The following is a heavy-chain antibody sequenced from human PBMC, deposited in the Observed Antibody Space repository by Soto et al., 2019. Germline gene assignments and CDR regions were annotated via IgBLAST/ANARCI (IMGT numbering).Heavy chain of an antibody. V-gene: IGHV3-30-3*01. D-gene: IGHD4-17*01. J-gene: IGHJ4*02. Sequence: GGSLRLSCAASGFTFSSYAMHWVRQAPGKGLEWVAVISYDGSNKYYADSVKGRFTISRDNSKNTLYLQMNSLRAEDTAVYYCAGGNDYGDPATFDYWGQGTLVTVSS. CDR3: AGGNDYGDPATFDY. CDR2: ISYDGSNK. CDR1: GFTFSSYA.